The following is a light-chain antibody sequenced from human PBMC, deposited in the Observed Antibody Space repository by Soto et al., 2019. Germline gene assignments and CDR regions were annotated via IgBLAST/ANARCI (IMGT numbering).Light chain of an antibody. V-gene: IGLV2-8*01. J-gene: IGLJ2*01. CDR1: SSDVGGYNY. Sequence: QSALTQHPSASGSPGQSVTISCTGTSSDVGGYNYVSWYQQHPGKAPKLMIYEVNKRPSGVPDRFSGSKSGNTASLTVSGLQAEDEADYYCSSYAGSNHVVFGVGTKLTVL. CDR3: SSYAGSNHVV. CDR2: EVN.